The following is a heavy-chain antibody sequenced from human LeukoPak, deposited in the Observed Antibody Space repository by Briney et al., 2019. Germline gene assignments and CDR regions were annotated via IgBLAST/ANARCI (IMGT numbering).Heavy chain of an antibody. V-gene: IGHV4-31*03. CDR3: ARVTTMIDNWFDP. CDR2: IYYSVST. D-gene: IGHD3-22*01. Sequence: SETLSLTCTVSGGSISSGGYYWSWIRQHPGKGLEWIGYIYYSVSTYYNPSLKSRVTISVDTSKNQFSLKLSSVTAADTAVYHCARVTTMIDNWFDPWGQGTLVTVSS. J-gene: IGHJ5*02. CDR1: GGSISSGGYY.